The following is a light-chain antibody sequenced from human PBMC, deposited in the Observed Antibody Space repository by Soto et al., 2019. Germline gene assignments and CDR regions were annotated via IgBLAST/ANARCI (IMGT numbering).Light chain of an antibody. CDR1: QSVSSY. J-gene: IGKJ2*01. CDR2: DAS. CDR3: QHRFNWPRFT. Sequence: ESVLTQAPATLSLSPGERATLSCRASQSVSSYLAWYQQKPGQYPRRLIYDASNRATGIPARFSGGVSGTEFTLTISILETEDFAVYYCQHRFNWPRFTFGQGTKLEIK. V-gene: IGKV3-11*01.